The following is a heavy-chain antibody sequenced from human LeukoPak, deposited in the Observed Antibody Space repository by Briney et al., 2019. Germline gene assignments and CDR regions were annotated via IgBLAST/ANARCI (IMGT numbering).Heavy chain of an antibody. D-gene: IGHD2-15*01. CDR1: GGSVDSSNYY. J-gene: IGHJ4*02. CDR2: MYHTGSS. V-gene: IGHV4-61*01. Sequence: SETLSLTCTVSGGSVDSSNYYWSWIRQPPGKGLEWIGYMYHTGSSNYSPSLKSRLTISVDTSKNQFSLKLSSMTAADTAVYYCAREKDGYFDYWGQGTLVTVSS. CDR3: AREKDGYFDY.